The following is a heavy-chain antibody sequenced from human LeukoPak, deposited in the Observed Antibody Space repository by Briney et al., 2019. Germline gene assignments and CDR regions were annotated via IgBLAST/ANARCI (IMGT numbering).Heavy chain of an antibody. CDR2: IYPGDSDT. D-gene: IGHD6-25*01. J-gene: IGHJ4*02. Sequence: GESLKISCKGSGYSFTTYWIGWVRQMPGKGLEWMGIIYPGDSDTRYSPSFQGQVSISADKSLSTAYLQWSSLKASDTAMYYCARRAASSASNYFEYWGQGTLVTVSS. V-gene: IGHV5-51*01. CDR1: GYSFTTYW. CDR3: ARRAASSASNYFEY.